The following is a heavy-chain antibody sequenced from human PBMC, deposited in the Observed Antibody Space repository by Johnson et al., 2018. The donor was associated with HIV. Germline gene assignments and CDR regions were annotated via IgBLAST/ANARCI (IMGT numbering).Heavy chain of an antibody. CDR3: AREGSGSYQI. D-gene: IGHD1-26*01. CDR2: IKSKTDGGTT. V-gene: IGHV3-15*01. CDR1: GFTFSNAW. Sequence: VQLVESGGGLVKPGGSLRLSCAASGFTFSNAWMSWVRQAPGKGLEWVGRIKSKTDGGTTDYAAPVKGRFTISRDDSKNTLYLQMNSLRTEDTAIYYCAREGSGSYQIWGQGTMVTVSS. J-gene: IGHJ3*02.